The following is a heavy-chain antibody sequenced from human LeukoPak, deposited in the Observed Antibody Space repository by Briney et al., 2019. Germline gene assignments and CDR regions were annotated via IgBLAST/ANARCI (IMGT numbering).Heavy chain of an antibody. CDR3: ARATVSSSFDY. Sequence: SETLSLTCTVSGDSISSSNYYWGWIRQPPGKGLEWIASIYHSGSTYYNPSLKSRVTISVDTSKNQFSLKLSSVTAADTAVYYCARATVSSSFDYWGQGTLVTVSS. D-gene: IGHD6-13*01. J-gene: IGHJ4*02. CDR2: IYHSGST. CDR1: GDSISSSNYY. V-gene: IGHV4-39*07.